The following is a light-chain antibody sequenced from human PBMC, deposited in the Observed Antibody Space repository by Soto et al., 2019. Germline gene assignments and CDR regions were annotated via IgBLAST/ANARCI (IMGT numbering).Light chain of an antibody. CDR2: RNN. CDR1: SSNIGSNY. CDR3: AAWYDSLSGYV. V-gene: IGLV1-47*01. J-gene: IGLJ1*01. Sequence: QSALTQPPSASGTPGQRVTISCSGSSSNIGSNYVYWYQQLPGTAPKLLIYRNNQRPSGVPDRFSGSKSGTSASLAISGFRSEDEADYYCAAWYDSLSGYVFGTGTKVTVL.